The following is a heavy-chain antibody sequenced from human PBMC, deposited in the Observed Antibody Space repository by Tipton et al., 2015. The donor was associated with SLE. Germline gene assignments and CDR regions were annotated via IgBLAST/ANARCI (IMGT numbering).Heavy chain of an antibody. D-gene: IGHD2-2*01. J-gene: IGHJ4*02. CDR2: IIPIYDTS. Sequence: QVQLVQSGAEVKKPGSSVKVSCKASGGTFNNYVITWVRQAPGQGLEWMGGIIPIYDTSNYAQNFQGRVTMTTDESTSTAYMELSSLRSEDTAVYYCAREGPGYCSSTSCPGAFAYWGQGTLVTVSS. CDR3: AREGPGYCSSTSCPGAFAY. CDR1: GGTFNNYV. V-gene: IGHV1-69*01.